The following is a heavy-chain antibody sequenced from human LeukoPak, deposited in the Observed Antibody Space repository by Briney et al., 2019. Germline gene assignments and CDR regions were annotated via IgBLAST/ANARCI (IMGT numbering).Heavy chain of an antibody. CDR2: VNPSGGST. J-gene: IGHJ4*02. V-gene: IGHV1-46*02. Sequence: ASVKVSCKASGYTFNTYYIHWVRQDPGQGLEWMGIVNPSGGSTSYAEEFQGRVTMTRDTSTSTVYMELSSLRSEDTAVYYCARDPYGSGNYYTYFDYWGQGTLVTVSS. CDR3: ARDPYGSGNYYTYFDY. CDR1: GYTFNTYY. D-gene: IGHD3-10*01.